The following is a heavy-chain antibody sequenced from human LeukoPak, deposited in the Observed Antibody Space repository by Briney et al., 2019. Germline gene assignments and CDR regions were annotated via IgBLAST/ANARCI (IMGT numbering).Heavy chain of an antibody. CDR1: GLSFSGYY. V-gene: IGHV4-34*01. CDR3: ARGLSIAARRYYGMDV. Sequence: SETLSLTCAGDGLSFSGYYWIWLRQPPGNGLEGIVEINHSGSTYYNPSLKSRVTIAVDTSKNQFSMKLSSVTAADTAVYYCARGLSIAARRYYGMDVWGQGTTVTVSS. CDR2: INHSGST. D-gene: IGHD6-6*01. J-gene: IGHJ6*02.